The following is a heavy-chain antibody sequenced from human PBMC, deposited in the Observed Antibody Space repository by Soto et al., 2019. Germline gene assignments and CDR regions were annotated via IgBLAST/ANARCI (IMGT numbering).Heavy chain of an antibody. CDR2: IIPIFGTA. D-gene: IGHD3-16*01. CDR3: ARGSSLDGSYVLRYYYYYGMDV. V-gene: IGHV1-69*13. CDR1: VGTSSSYA. J-gene: IGHJ6*02. Sequence: SVKVSCKASVGTSSSYAISWVRQAPGQGLEWMGGIIPIFGTANYARKFQGRVTITADESTSTAYMELSSLRSEDTAVYYCARGSSLDGSYVLRYYYYYGMDVWGQGTTVTVSS.